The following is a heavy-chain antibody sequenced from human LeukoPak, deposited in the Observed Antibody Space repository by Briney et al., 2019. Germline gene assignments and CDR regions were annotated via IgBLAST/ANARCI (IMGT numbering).Heavy chain of an antibody. CDR1: GDSVSSNSAA. J-gene: IGHJ5*02. Sequence: SQTLSLTCAISGDSVSSNSAAWNWIRQSPSRGLEWLGRTFYRSKWYNDYAVSVKSRITINPDTSKNQFSLKLSSVTAADTAVYYCARGGPRYYGSGSYYKRSNWFDPWGQGTLVTVSS. D-gene: IGHD3-10*01. CDR2: TFYRSKWYN. V-gene: IGHV6-1*01. CDR3: ARGGPRYYGSGSYYKRSNWFDP.